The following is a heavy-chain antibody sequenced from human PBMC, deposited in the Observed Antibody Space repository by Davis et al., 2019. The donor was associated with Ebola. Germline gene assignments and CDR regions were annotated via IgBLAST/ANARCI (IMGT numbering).Heavy chain of an antibody. V-gene: IGHV3-21*01. D-gene: IGHD6-19*01. CDR2: ISSSSSYI. CDR3: ARVTYSSGWMDY. CDR1: PFSFAIYS. Sequence: PGGSLRLSCLASPFSFAIYSMHRVRQAPGKGLEWVSSISSSSSYIYYADSVKGRFTISRDNAKNSLYLQMNSLRAEDTAVYYCARVTYSSGWMDYWGQGTLVTVSS. J-gene: IGHJ4*02.